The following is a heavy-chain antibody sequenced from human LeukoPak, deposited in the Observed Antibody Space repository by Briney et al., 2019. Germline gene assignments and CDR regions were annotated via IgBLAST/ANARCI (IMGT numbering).Heavy chain of an antibody. CDR1: GYTFTDYY. D-gene: IGHD6-19*01. CDR2: INPNSGAT. Sequence: HRASVKVSCKASGYTFTDYYIHWVRQAPGQGLEWMGWINPNSGATLYAQKFQGRITMTRDTSISTVYMELNRLRSDDKAVYYCAKCMEVAVYYIDVWGKGTTVTVSS. CDR3: AKCMEVAVYYIDV. V-gene: IGHV1-2*02. J-gene: IGHJ6*03.